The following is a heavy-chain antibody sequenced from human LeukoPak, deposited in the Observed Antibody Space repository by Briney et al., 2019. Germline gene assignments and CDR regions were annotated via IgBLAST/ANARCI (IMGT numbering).Heavy chain of an antibody. CDR2: ITSRSSYI. D-gene: IGHD6-19*01. CDR1: EFTFSSYT. J-gene: IGHJ4*02. Sequence: GGSLRLSCAASEFTFSSYTMNWVRQAPGKGLEWVSSITSRSSYIYYVDSVKGRFTISRDNAKNSLYLQMNSLRAEDTAVYYCARDRYSSGWTDYFDYWGQGTLVTVSS. CDR3: ARDRYSSGWTDYFDY. V-gene: IGHV3-21*01.